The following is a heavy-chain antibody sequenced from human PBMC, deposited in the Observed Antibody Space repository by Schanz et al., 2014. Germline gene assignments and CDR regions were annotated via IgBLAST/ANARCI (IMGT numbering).Heavy chain of an antibody. CDR3: VREDMVRGIRAFDI. D-gene: IGHD3-10*01. Sequence: EVQLVESGGGLVKPGGSLRLSCAASGFTFSSYGMNWVRQAPGKGLEWVSSISSSGGHIYYADSVKGRFTITRDIAKNSLSLQMNSLTAEDTAVYYCVREDMVRGIRAFDIWGQGTMVTVSS. CDR1: GFTFSSYG. V-gene: IGHV3-21*01. CDR2: ISSSGGHI. J-gene: IGHJ3*02.